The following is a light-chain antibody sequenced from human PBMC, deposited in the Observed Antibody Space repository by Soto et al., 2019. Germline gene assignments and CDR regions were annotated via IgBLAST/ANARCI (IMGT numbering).Light chain of an antibody. CDR3: QQYGTAPFT. V-gene: IGKV3-20*01. CDR1: QSVTTY. Sequence: EIVLTQSPGTLSLSPGERATLSCRASQSVTTYLAWYQQIPGQAPRLLIYDASSRASDIPDRFSGSGSGTEFTLTVSRLEPEAFALYYCQQYGTAPFTFGQGTKLEIK. J-gene: IGKJ2*01. CDR2: DAS.